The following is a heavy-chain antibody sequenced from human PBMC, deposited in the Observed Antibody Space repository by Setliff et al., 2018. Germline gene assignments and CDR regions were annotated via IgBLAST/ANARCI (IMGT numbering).Heavy chain of an antibody. V-gene: IGHV4-39*01. J-gene: IGHJ4*02. CDR3: ARLSGYYFDY. CDR2: IYYSGST. D-gene: IGHD3-22*01. Sequence: SETLSLTCTVSGASISSSRDYWGWSRQPPGKGLEWIGSIYYSGSTYYNPSLKSRVTISVDTSKNQFSLKLSSVTAADTAVFYCARLSGYYFDYWGQGTRVTVSS. CDR1: GASISSSRDY.